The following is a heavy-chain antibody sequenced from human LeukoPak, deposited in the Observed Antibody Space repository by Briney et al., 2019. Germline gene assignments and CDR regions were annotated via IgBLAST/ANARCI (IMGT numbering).Heavy chain of an antibody. CDR3: ARASIAAAGFDY. V-gene: IGHV3-33*08. CDR1: GFTFSSYG. CDR2: IWYDGSNK. J-gene: IGHJ4*02. D-gene: IGHD6-13*01. Sequence: GGSLRLSCAASGFTFSSYGMHWVRQAPGKGLEWVAVIWYDGSNKYCADSVKGRFTISRDNSKNTLYLQMNSLRAEDTAVYYCARASIAAAGFDYWGQGTLVTVSS.